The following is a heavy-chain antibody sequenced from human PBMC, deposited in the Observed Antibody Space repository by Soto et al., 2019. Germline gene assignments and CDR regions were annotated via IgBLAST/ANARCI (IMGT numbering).Heavy chain of an antibody. CDR1: GFTFSNFG. D-gene: IGHD3-3*01. CDR3: TKGSEVARQELDY. V-gene: IGHV3-30*18. J-gene: IGHJ4*02. Sequence: QVQLVESGGGVVQPGRSLRLSCAASGFTFSNFGMHWGRQAPGKGLEWVAAISADGSDKYFSDSVKGRFTISRDNSKNTLFLQMNSLRVEDTAVYYCTKGSEVARQELDYWGQGNLVTVSS. CDR2: ISADGSDK.